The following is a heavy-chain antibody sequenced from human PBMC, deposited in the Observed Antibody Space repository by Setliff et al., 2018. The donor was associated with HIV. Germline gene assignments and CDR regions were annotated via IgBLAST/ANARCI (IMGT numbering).Heavy chain of an antibody. Sequence: GGSLRLSCSGSEFTFGDYAMMWVRQAPGKGLEWVGFIRSKDYGGTTEYAASVKGRFTISRDDSKTIAYLQMNSLKTEDTAVYFCSRGGSGDDYYYCMDFWGKGTTVTVSS. D-gene: IGHD3-10*01. CDR1: EFTFGDYA. J-gene: IGHJ6*03. V-gene: IGHV3-49*04. CDR3: SRGGSGDDYYYCMDF. CDR2: IRSKDYGGTT.